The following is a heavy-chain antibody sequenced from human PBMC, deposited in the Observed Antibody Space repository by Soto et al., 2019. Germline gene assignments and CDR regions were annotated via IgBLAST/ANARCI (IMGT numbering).Heavy chain of an antibody. J-gene: IGHJ6*02. Sequence: RASVKVSCKASGGTFSSYAVSWVRQAPGQGLEWMGGIIPSFGTANYAQKFQGRVTITADESTSTAYMELSSLTSEDTAVYYCGSVGYCSSTNCLFYYYHYGMDVWGQGTTVTVSS. CDR1: GGTFSSYA. V-gene: IGHV1-69*13. CDR2: IIPSFGTA. D-gene: IGHD2-2*03. CDR3: GSVGYCSSTNCLFYYYHYGMDV.